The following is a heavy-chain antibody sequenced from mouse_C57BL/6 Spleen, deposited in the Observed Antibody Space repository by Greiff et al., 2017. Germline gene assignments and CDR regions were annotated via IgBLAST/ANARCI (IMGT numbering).Heavy chain of an antibody. D-gene: IGHD1-1*01. Sequence: EVKLMESGPGLVQPSQSLSLTCSVTGYSITSGYYWNWIRQFPGNKLEWMGYISYDGSNNYNPSLKNRISITRDTSKNQFFLKLNSVTTDDTATYYCARDDYGSFWYFDVWGTGTTVTVSS. CDR1: GYSITSGYY. V-gene: IGHV3-6*01. J-gene: IGHJ1*03. CDR2: ISYDGSN. CDR3: ARDDYGSFWYFDV.